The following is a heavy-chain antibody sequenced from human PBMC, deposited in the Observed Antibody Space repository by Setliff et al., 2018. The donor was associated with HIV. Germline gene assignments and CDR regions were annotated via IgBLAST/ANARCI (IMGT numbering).Heavy chain of an antibody. CDR2: VYTTGGT. CDR3: ARAPTGVTNAFDI. V-gene: IGHV4-61*09. CDR1: GGSISSGIYY. J-gene: IGHJ3*02. Sequence: SETLSLTCTVPGGSISSGIYYWIWIRQPAGKGLEWIGHVYTTGGTNYNPSLESRLTISVDTSRNQFSLRLSSVTAADTAVYYCARAPTGVTNAFDIWGQGTMVTVSS. D-gene: IGHD2-8*02.